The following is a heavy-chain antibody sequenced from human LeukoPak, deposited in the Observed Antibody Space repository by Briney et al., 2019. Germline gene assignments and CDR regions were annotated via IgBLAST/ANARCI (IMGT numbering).Heavy chain of an antibody. J-gene: IGHJ4*02. V-gene: IGHV1-18*01. Sequence: GASVKVSCKASRYPFTTFAVMWVRQAPGQGLEWMGWISTSKTYTRYPQKVQGRATLTTDPSTSTAYLELTSLTSDDTAVYFCARATDTSWPFDFWGQGTKVTVSS. CDR3: ARATDTSWPFDF. CDR2: ISTSKTYT. CDR1: RYPFTTFA. D-gene: IGHD2-2*01.